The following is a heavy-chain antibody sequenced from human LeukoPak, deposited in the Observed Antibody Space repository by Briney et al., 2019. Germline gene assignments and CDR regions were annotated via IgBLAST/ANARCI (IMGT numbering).Heavy chain of an antibody. CDR2: IYTSGST. CDR1: GDSISSGSYY. V-gene: IGHV4-61*02. CDR3: ARGRVEMATIDFDY. J-gene: IGHJ4*02. Sequence: KPSETLSLTCTVSGDSISSGSYYWSWIRQPAGKGLEWIGRIYTSGSTNYNPSLKSRVTISVDTSKNQFSLKLSSVTAADTAMYYCARGRVEMATIDFDYWGQGTLVTVSS. D-gene: IGHD5-24*01.